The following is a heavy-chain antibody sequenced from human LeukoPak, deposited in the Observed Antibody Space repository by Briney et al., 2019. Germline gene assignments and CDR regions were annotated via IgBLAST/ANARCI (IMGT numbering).Heavy chain of an antibody. CDR1: GGSISSGLYS. J-gene: IGHJ5*02. CDR2: IYHTGST. Sequence: SETLSLTCDVSGGSISSGLYSWSWIRQPLGKGLERIGYIYHTGSTYYNPSLKSRVTISVDTSKNQFSLRLSSVTAADTAVYYCARPQYCSGTSCYWFDPWGQGTLVTVSS. D-gene: IGHD2-2*01. V-gene: IGHV4-30-2*01. CDR3: ARPQYCSGTSCYWFDP.